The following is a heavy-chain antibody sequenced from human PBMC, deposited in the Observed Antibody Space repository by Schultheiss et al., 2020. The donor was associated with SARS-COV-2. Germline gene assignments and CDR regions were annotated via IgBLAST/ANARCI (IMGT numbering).Heavy chain of an antibody. CDR1: GGSISSGGYY. D-gene: IGHD3-10*01. CDR3: ASYELWYGLAY. Sequence: SETLSLTCTVSGGSISSGGYYWSWIRQHPGKGLEWIGYIYYSGSTYYNPSLKSRITISVDTSKNQFSLKLSSVTAADTAVYYCASYELWYGLAYWGQGTLVTVSS. J-gene: IGHJ4*02. V-gene: IGHV4-31*03. CDR2: IYYSGST.